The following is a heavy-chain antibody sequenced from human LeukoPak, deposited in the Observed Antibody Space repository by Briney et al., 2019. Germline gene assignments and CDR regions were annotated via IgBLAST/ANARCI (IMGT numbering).Heavy chain of an antibody. Sequence: GGSLRLSCTVSGFTLSSYEMSWIRQAPGKGLEWVSGIIGGAGSTYYADSVKGRFTISGDNSKNTLFLQMNSLRAEDTAVYYCAHGAMYQLDYWGQGTLVTVSS. D-gene: IGHD2-2*01. CDR2: IIGGAGST. J-gene: IGHJ4*02. CDR3: AHGAMYQLDY. CDR1: GFTLSSYE. V-gene: IGHV3-23*01.